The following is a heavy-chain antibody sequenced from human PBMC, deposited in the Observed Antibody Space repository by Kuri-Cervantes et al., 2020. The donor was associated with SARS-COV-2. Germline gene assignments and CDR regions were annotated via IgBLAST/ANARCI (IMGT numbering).Heavy chain of an antibody. D-gene: IGHD2-15*01. V-gene: IGHV3-23*01. J-gene: IGHJ6*02. Sequence: LSLTYAASGFTFSSYAMSWVRQAPGKGLEWVSVISASGASTYYADSVKGRFTISRDNSKNSLYLQMNSLRAEDTAVYYCARGGYCSGGSCYSVYYYYYYGMDVWGQGTTVTVSS. CDR3: ARGGYCSGGSCYSVYYYYYYGMDV. CDR1: GFTFSSYA. CDR2: ISASGAST.